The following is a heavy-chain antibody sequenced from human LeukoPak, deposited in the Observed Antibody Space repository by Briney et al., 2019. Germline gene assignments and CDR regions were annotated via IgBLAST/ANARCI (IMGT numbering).Heavy chain of an antibody. J-gene: IGHJ4*02. D-gene: IGHD2-15*01. CDR1: GFTFSSYA. CDR2: ISGSGGSS. Sequence: GVSLRLSCAASGFTFSSYAMSWVRKAPGNGLEWVSTISGSGGSSYYADSVNGRFTTSRDNSKNTLYLQMNTLRAEDTAVYYCAKDGFIGYCSGGSCDYFDYWGQGTLVTVSS. V-gene: IGHV3-23*01. CDR3: AKDGFIGYCSGGSCDYFDY.